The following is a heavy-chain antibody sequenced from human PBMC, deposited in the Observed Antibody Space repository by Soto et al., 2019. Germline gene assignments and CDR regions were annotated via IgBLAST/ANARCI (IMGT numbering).Heavy chain of an antibody. CDR3: AKDWDAMVRGVQGRSGSFDY. CDR2: ISYDGSNK. V-gene: IGHV3-30*18. D-gene: IGHD3-10*01. CDR1: GFTFSSYG. J-gene: IGHJ4*02. Sequence: QVQLVESGGGVVQPGRSLRLSCAASGFTFSSYGMHWVRQAPGKGLEWVAVISYDGSNKYYADSVKGRFTISRDNSKNPLYLQMNSLRAEDTAVYYCAKDWDAMVRGVQGRSGSFDYWGQGTLVTVSS.